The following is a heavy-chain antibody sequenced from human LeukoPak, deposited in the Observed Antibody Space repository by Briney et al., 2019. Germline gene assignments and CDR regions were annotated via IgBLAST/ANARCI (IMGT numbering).Heavy chain of an antibody. V-gene: IGHV4-59*01. CDR1: GGSISSYY. J-gene: IGHJ4*02. Sequence: SETLSLTCTVSGGSISSYYWSWIRQPPGKGLEWIGYMYCSGTINYNPSLKSRVTISVDTSKNQFSLKLSSVTAADTAMYYCARAWATDYFDYWGQGTLVTVSS. CDR3: ARAWATDYFDY. CDR2: MYCSGTI.